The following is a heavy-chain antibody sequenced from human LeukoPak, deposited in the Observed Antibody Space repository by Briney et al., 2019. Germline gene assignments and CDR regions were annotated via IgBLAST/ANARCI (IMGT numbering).Heavy chain of an antibody. CDR1: GFTFTIYA. CDR2: ISGSGGST. J-gene: IGHJ6*02. V-gene: IGHV3-23*01. Sequence: PGGSLRLSCAASGFTFTIYAMSRVRQAPGKGLEWVSTISGSGGSTHYADSVKGRFTISRDNSKNTLYLQMSSLEAEDTAVYYCAKDRPASGPWGYYYVMDVWGQGTTVTVFS. D-gene: IGHD1-26*01. CDR3: AKDRPASGPWGYYYVMDV.